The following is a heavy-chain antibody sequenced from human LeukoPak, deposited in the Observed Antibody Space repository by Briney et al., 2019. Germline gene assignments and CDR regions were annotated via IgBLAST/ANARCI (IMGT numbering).Heavy chain of an antibody. CDR3: ARDLQTVDAFDI. CDR1: KFSFSNYW. D-gene: IGHD4-11*01. Sequence: PGGSLRLSCVASKFSFSNYWMSWVRQAPGKGLEWVADIKQDGSKEYYVDSVKGRFTISRDNAKNSLYLQMNSLRAEDTAVYYCARDLQTVDAFDIWGQGTMVTVSS. V-gene: IGHV3-7*01. CDR2: IKQDGSKE. J-gene: IGHJ3*02.